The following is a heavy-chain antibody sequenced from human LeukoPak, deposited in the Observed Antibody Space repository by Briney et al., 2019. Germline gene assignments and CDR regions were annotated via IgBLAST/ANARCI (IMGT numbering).Heavy chain of an antibody. Sequence: QSGGSLRLSCAASGFIFRDYVMSWVRQAPGKGPEWVTAIWRTGDWTHYVDSVKGRFTISRDNSKNTLYLQMSRLRVADTAIYYCAKDRHDYGDYDSWGQGTLVTVSS. CDR3: AKDRHDYGDYDS. CDR2: IWRTGDWT. J-gene: IGHJ4*02. V-gene: IGHV3-23*05. CDR1: GFIFRDYV. D-gene: IGHD4-17*01.